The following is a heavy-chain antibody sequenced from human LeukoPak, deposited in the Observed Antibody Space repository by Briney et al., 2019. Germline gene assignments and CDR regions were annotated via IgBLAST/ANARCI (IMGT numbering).Heavy chain of an antibody. Sequence: PSETLSLTCAVYGGSFSGYYWSWIRQPPGKGLEWIGEINHSGSTNYNPSLKSRVTIPVDTSKNQFSLKLSSVTAADTAVYYCARHDYDSSGYYFDYWGQGTLVTVSS. D-gene: IGHD3-22*01. V-gene: IGHV4-34*01. CDR2: INHSGST. J-gene: IGHJ4*02. CDR1: GGSFSGYY. CDR3: ARHDYDSSGYYFDY.